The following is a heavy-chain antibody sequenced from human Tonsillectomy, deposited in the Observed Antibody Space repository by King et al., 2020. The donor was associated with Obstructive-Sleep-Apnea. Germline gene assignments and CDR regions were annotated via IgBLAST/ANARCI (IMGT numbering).Heavy chain of an antibody. CDR1: GFNVTDKS. CDR3: GRKLLAAAGPSYFDY. D-gene: IGHD6-13*01. CDR2: ISATSRTI. Sequence: VQLVESGGGLVQPGGSLRLSCAASGFNVTDKSINWVRQAPGKGLEWVAYISATSRTIHYADSVKGRFTISRDNAKNSVSLQMNSLTAEDTALYYCGRKLLAAAGPSYFDYLGQGTVVTVSS. V-gene: IGHV3-48*04. J-gene: IGHJ4*02.